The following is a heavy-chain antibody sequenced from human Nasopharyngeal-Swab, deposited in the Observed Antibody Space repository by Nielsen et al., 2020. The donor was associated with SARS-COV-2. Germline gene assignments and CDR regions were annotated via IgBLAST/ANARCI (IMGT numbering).Heavy chain of an antibody. V-gene: IGHV3-49*03. J-gene: IGHJ4*02. CDR1: GSTFVASA. CDR3: TRRNRFGEFFNLDY. CDR2: IRSKSIVGTT. Sequence: GGPLRPSCTGPGSTFVASAMSWFRQAPGKGLEWLGLIRSKSIVGTTEYAASVKGRFTISRDDSKSTAYLQMDSLKTEDAAVYYCTRRNRFGEFFNLDYWGQGTLVTVSS. D-gene: IGHD3-10*01.